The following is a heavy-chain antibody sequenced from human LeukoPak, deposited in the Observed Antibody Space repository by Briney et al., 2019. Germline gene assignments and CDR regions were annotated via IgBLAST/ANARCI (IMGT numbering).Heavy chain of an antibody. D-gene: IGHD2-15*01. CDR2: ISTSSSYI. V-gene: IGHV3-21*06. CDR1: GFTFSSYA. Sequence: GGSLRLSCAASGFTFSSYAMSWVRQAPGKGLEWVSSISTSSSYIYYADSVKGRFTISRDNAKNSLYLQMNSLRAEDTAVYYCARDHQEYCSGGSCSNYDCWGQGTLVTVSS. CDR3: ARDHQEYCSGGSCSNYDC. J-gene: IGHJ4*02.